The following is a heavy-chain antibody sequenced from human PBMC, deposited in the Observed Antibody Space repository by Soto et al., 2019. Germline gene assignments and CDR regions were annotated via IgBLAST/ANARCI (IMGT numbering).Heavy chain of an antibody. CDR3: ARGLRGYSDNYYYYGMDV. CDR1: GGSFSGYY. J-gene: IGHJ6*02. D-gene: IGHD2-15*01. CDR2: INHSGST. Sequence: SETLSLTWAVYGGSFSGYYWSWIRKPPEKGLEWIGEINHSGSTNYNPSLKSRVTISVDTSKNQFSLKLSSVTAADTAVYYCARGLRGYSDNYYYYGMDVWGQGTTVTVSS. V-gene: IGHV4-34*01.